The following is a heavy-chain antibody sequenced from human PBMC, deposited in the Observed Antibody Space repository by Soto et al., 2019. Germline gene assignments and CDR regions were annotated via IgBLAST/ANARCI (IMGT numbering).Heavy chain of an antibody. D-gene: IGHD3-3*01. CDR1: GYTFTSYG. CDR3: ARQMRFLEWLSVDDL. CDR2: ISAYNGNT. J-gene: IGHJ2*01. Sequence: GASVKVSCKASGYTFTSYGISWVRQAPGQGLEWMGWISAYNGNTNYAQKLQGRVTMTTDTSTSTAYMELRSLRSDDTAVYYCARQMRFLEWLSVDDLWGRGTLVTVSS. V-gene: IGHV1-18*01.